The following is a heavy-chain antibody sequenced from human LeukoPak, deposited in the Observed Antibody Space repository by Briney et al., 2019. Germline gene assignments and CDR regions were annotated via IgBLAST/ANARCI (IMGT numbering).Heavy chain of an antibody. V-gene: IGHV4-39*07. CDR2: IYYSGST. D-gene: IGHD3-16*01. J-gene: IGHJ4*02. CDR1: GGSISSSSYY. CDR3: ARDGLNYFDY. Sequence: PSETLSLTCTVSGGSISSSSYYWGWIRQPPGKGLEWIGSIYYSGSTYYNPSLKGRVTISVDTSKNQFSLKLSSVTAADTAVYYCARDGLNYFDYWGQGTLVTVSS.